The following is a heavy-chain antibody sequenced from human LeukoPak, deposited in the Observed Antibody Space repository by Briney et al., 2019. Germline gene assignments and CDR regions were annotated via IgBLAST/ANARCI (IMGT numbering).Heavy chain of an antibody. CDR1: GGSISSGDYY. J-gene: IGHJ4*02. D-gene: IGHD3-10*01. CDR2: IYYSGST. CDR3: ARAIMVRGVLDY. V-gene: IGHV4-30-4*01. Sequence: SQTLSLTCTVSGGSISSGDYYWSWIRQPPGKGLEWIGYIYYSGSTYYNPSLKSRVTISVDTSKNQFSLKLNSVTAADAAVYYCARAIMVRGVLDYWGQGTLVTVSS.